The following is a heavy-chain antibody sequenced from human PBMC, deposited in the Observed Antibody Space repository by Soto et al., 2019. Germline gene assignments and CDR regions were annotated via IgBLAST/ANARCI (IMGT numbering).Heavy chain of an antibody. CDR2: IIPIFGTA. V-gene: IGHV1-69*01. CDR1: GGTFSSYA. Sequence: SVKVCCKASGGTFSSYAISWVRQAPVQGLEWMGGIIPIFGTANYAQKFQGRVTITADESTSTAYMELSSLRSEDTAVYYCARGGGSGYCSSTSCYHFDYWGQGTLVTVSS. J-gene: IGHJ4*02. D-gene: IGHD2-2*01. CDR3: ARGGGSGYCSSTSCYHFDY.